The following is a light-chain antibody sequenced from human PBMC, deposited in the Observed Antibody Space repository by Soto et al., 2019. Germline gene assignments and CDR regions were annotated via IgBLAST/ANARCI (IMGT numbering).Light chain of an antibody. CDR3: SSYAGRYSVV. CDR2: DVT. CDR1: SSDVGNYNY. Sequence: QSVLTQPRSVSGSPGQSVTISCSGNSSDVGNYNYVSWYQQHPGKAPKLMIYDVTKRPSGVPDRFSGSKSGNTASLTISGLQAEDEADYYCSSYAGRYSVVFGGGTKVTVL. J-gene: IGLJ2*01. V-gene: IGLV2-11*01.